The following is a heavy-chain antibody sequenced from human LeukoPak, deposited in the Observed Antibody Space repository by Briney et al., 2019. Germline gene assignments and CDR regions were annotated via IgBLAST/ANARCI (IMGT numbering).Heavy chain of an antibody. J-gene: IGHJ3*02. CDR1: GFTFSSYA. V-gene: IGHV3-23*01. Sequence: PGGSLRLSCAASGFTFSSYAMSWVRQAPGKGLEWVSAISGSGGSTYYADSVKGRFTISRDNSKNTPYLQMNSLRAEDTAVYYCAKDIASSWRYDAFDIWGQGTMVTVSS. D-gene: IGHD6-13*01. CDR2: ISGSGGST. CDR3: AKDIASSWRYDAFDI.